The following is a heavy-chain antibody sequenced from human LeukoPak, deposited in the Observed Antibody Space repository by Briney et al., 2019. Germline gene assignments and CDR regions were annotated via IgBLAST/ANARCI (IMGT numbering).Heavy chain of an antibody. Sequence: SETLSLTCTVSGGSIRSYYWSWIRQPPGKGLQWIGYIYYSGSTNYNPSLKSRVSISVDTSKNQFSLKLSSVTAADTAVYYCARTGSTVTMLYPFDHWGQGTLVTVSS. V-gene: IGHV4-59*01. CDR2: IYYSGST. D-gene: IGHD4-17*01. J-gene: IGHJ4*02. CDR3: ARTGSTVTMLYPFDH. CDR1: GGSIRSYY.